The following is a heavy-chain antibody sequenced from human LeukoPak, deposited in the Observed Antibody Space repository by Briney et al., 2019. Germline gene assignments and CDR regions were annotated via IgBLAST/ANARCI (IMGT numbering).Heavy chain of an antibody. CDR1: GFTFYDYA. CDR3: AKDTKYYYDSSGYFDY. V-gene: IGHV3-9*01. J-gene: IGHJ4*02. Sequence: GGSLRLSCAASGFTFYDYAMHWVRHAPGKGLEWVSGISWNSGSIGYADSVKGRFTISRDNAKNSLYLQMNSLRAEDTALYYCAKDTKYYYDSSGYFDYWGQGTLVTVSS. CDR2: ISWNSGSI. D-gene: IGHD3-22*01.